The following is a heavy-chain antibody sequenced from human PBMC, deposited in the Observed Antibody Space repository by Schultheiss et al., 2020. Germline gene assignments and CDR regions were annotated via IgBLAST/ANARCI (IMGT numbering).Heavy chain of an antibody. D-gene: IGHD1-26*01. Sequence: SETLSLTCTVSGGSISSGGYYWSWIRQHPGKGLEWIGEINHSGSTNYNPSLKSRVTISVDTSKNQFSLKLSSVTAADTAVYYCARGVVSAGSYYYYYYGMDVWGQGTTVTVSS. CDR3: ARGVVSAGSYYYYYYGMDV. V-gene: IGHV4-31*03. J-gene: IGHJ6*02. CDR2: INHSGST. CDR1: GGSISSGGYY.